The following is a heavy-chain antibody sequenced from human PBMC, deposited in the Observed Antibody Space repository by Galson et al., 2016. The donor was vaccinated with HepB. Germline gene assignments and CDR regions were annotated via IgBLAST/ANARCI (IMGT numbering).Heavy chain of an antibody. J-gene: IGHJ4*02. Sequence: SLRLSCAASGFTFSTYGMHWVRQTPDKGLESVAVIWYDGSHEYYVDSVKGRFSISRDNLKNRLYLQMNNLRAEDTALYFCGRDFGEYGDSAIDFWGQGTLVIVSP. CDR1: GFTFSTYG. D-gene: IGHD2-21*02. CDR2: IWYDGSHE. V-gene: IGHV3-33*01. CDR3: GRDFGEYGDSAIDF.